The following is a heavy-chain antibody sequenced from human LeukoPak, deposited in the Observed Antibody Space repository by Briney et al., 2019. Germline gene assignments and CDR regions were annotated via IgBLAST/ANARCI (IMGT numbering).Heavy chain of an antibody. CDR1: GGTFSSYA. CDR2: IIPIFGTA. J-gene: IGHJ4*02. CDR3: ARANYYGSGMLYFDY. D-gene: IGHD3-10*01. V-gene: IGHV1-69*13. Sequence: ASVKVSCKASGGTFSSYAISWVRQAPGQGLEWMGGIIPIFGTANYAQKFQGRVTIIADESTSTAYMELSSLRSEDTAVYYCARANYYGSGMLYFDYWGQGTLVTVSS.